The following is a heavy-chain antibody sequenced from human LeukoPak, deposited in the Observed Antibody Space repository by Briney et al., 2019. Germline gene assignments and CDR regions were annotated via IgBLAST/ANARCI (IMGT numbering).Heavy chain of an antibody. Sequence: SETLSLTCSVSGGPVTEYYWSWIRQPPGKGLKWIGYTYHTGSTNYSPSLKSRVTMSVDASRNQFSLKLVSVTAADTAVYYCARDRGSTGYYYLDSWGQGILVTVSS. CDR2: TYHTGST. J-gene: IGHJ4*02. CDR1: GGPVTEYY. D-gene: IGHD1-26*01. V-gene: IGHV4-59*02. CDR3: ARDRGSTGYYYLDS.